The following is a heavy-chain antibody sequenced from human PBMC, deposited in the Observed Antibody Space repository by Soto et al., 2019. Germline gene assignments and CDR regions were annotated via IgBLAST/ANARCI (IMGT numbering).Heavy chain of an antibody. J-gene: IGHJ6*02. D-gene: IGHD3-3*01. CDR1: GGTFSSYA. Sequence: SVKVSCKASGGTFSSYAISWGRQAPGQGLEWMGGIIPIFGTANYAQKFQGRVTITADESTSTAYMELSSLRSEDTAVYYCARDRAYYAFWSGPYGLDVWGPGTTVTVS. V-gene: IGHV1-69*13. CDR2: IIPIFGTA. CDR3: ARDRAYYAFWSGPYGLDV.